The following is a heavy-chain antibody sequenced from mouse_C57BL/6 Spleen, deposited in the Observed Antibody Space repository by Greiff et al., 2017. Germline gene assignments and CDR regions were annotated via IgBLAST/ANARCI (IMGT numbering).Heavy chain of an antibody. Sequence: QVQLKQSGPELVKPGASVKISCKASGYAFSSSWMNWVKQRPGKGLEWIGRIYPGDGDTNYNGKFKGKATLTADKSSSTAYMQLSSLTSEDSAVYFCAREGGNYYGRSPAWFAYWGQGTLVTVSA. J-gene: IGHJ3*01. CDR1: GYAFSSSW. CDR3: AREGGNYYGRSPAWFAY. CDR2: IYPGDGDT. D-gene: IGHD1-1*01. V-gene: IGHV1-82*01.